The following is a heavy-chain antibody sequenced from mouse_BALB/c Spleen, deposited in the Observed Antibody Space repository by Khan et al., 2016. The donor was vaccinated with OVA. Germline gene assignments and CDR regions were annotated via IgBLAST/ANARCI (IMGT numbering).Heavy chain of an antibody. J-gene: IGHJ4*01. V-gene: IGHV8-8*01. CDR3: ARIGWLLDSAMDY. CDR2: LWWDDAK. D-gene: IGHD2-3*01. CDR1: GFSLSSSGMG. Sequence: QVTLKESGPGILQPSQTLSLTCSFSGFSLSSSGMGVGWIRQPSGKGLEWLAHLWWDDAKRYNLVLKSRLTISKDTSSNQVFLKIANVDTSDTATYYCARIGWLLDSAMDYWGQGTSVTVSS.